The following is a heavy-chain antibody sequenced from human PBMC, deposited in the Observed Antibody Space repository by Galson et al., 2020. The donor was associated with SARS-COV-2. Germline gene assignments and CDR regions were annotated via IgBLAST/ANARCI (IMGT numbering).Heavy chain of an antibody. Sequence: SETLSLTCTVSGGSISSGGYYWSWIHQHPGKGLEWIGYIYYSGSTYYNPSLKSRVTISVDTSKNQFSLKLSSVTAADTAVYYCAREARYYDSSGYSYGMDVWGQGTTVTVSS. D-gene: IGHD3-22*01. CDR3: AREARYYDSSGYSYGMDV. CDR2: IYYSGST. J-gene: IGHJ6*02. V-gene: IGHV4-31*03. CDR1: GGSISSGGYY.